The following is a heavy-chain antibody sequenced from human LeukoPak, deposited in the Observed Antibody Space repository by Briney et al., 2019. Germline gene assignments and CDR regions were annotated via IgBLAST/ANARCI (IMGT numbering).Heavy chain of an antibody. J-gene: IGHJ3*02. CDR1: GGSISSGSFY. V-gene: IGHV4-61*02. Sequence: SQTLSLTCTVSGGSISSGSFYWSWIRQPAGKGLEWIGRIYSSGSTNYNPSLKSRVTMSVDTSKNQFSLKLNSVTAADTAEYYCARFFSGYNSDAFDIWGQGTMVTVSS. CDR2: IYSSGST. D-gene: IGHD5-24*01. CDR3: ARFFSGYNSDAFDI.